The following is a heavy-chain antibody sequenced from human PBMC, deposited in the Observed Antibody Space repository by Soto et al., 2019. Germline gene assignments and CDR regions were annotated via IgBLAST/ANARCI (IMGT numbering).Heavy chain of an antibody. CDR2: MNPNSGNT. Sequence: ASVKVSCKASGYTFTSYGINWVRQATGQGLEWMGWMNPNSGNTGYAQKFQGRVTMTRNTSISTAYMELSSLRSEDTAVYYCARRNMITFGGVIVSWFDPWGQGTLVTVSS. CDR3: ARRNMITFGGVIVSWFDP. CDR1: GYTFTSYG. V-gene: IGHV1-8*01. J-gene: IGHJ5*02. D-gene: IGHD3-16*02.